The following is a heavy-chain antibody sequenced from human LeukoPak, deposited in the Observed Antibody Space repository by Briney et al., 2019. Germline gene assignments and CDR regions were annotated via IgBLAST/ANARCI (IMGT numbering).Heavy chain of an antibody. CDR3: ASAHGSGSPLGASDI. CDR1: GGYISSYY. D-gene: IGHD3-10*01. J-gene: IGHJ3*02. Sequence: PSETLSLTCTVSGGYISSYYWSWIRQPPGKGLEWIGYIYYSGSTNYNPSLKSRVTISVDTSKNQFSLKLSSVTAADTAVYYCASAHGSGSPLGASDIWGQGTMVTVSS. CDR2: IYYSGST. V-gene: IGHV4-59*01.